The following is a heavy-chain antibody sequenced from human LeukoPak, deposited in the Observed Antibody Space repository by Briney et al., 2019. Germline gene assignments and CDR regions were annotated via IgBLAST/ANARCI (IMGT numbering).Heavy chain of an antibody. CDR3: ARERGDCTNSVCYTTFDY. CDR2: IIPIFGTA. D-gene: IGHD2-8*01. Sequence: ASVKVSCKASGGTFSSYAISWVRQAPGQGLEWMGGIIPIFGTANYAQKFQGRVTITTDESTSTAYMELSSLRSEDTAVYYCARERGDCTNSVCYTTFDYWGQGTLVTVSS. V-gene: IGHV1-69*05. CDR1: GGTFSSYA. J-gene: IGHJ4*02.